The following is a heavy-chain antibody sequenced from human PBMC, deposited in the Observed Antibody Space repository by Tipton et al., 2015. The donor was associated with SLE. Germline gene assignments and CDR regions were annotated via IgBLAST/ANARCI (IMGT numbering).Heavy chain of an antibody. CDR1: GFTFSSCA. Sequence: SLRLSCAASGFTFSSCAMSWVRQAPGKGLEWVSAISGSGGSTYYADSLKGRFTISRDNSKNTLYLQMKSLTADDTALYYCVRAGGASWYDSWGQGALVTVSS. CDR3: VRAGGASWYDS. D-gene: IGHD1-26*01. V-gene: IGHV3-23*01. CDR2: ISGSGGST. J-gene: IGHJ5*01.